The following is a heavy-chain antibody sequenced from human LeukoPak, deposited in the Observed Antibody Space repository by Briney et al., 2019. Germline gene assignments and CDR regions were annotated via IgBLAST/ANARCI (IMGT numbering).Heavy chain of an antibody. CDR2: IYYSGST. J-gene: IGHJ3*02. CDR1: GGSISSYY. V-gene: IGHV4-59*04. Sequence: SETLSLTCTVSGGSISSYYWSWIRQPPGKGLEWLGSIYYSGSTYYNPSLKRRVTISIDTSKNQFSLKLSSVTAADTAVYFCARGPYSYDSSGAFDIWGQGTMVTVSS. D-gene: IGHD3-22*01. CDR3: ARGPYSYDSSGAFDI.